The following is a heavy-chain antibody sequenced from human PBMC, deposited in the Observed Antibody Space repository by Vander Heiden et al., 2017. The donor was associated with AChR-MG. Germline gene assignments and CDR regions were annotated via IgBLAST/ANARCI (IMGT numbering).Heavy chain of an antibody. Sequence: QLQLQESGPGLVKPSETLSLTCTVSGASISSSSYYWGWIRQPPGKGVEWIGSIYYRGSTDYNPSLKSRVTIAGDTSKNQLSMKLSSVTAADTAVYDCARLFNWFDPWGHGTLVTVSS. D-gene: IGHD2-21*01. CDR1: GASISSSSYY. CDR2: IYYRGST. CDR3: ARLFNWFDP. J-gene: IGHJ5*02. V-gene: IGHV4-39*01.